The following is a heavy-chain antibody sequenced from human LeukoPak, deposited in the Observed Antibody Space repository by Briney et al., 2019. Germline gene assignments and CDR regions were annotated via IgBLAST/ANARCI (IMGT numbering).Heavy chain of an antibody. CDR2: ISAYNGNT. J-gene: IGHJ4*02. Sequence: ASVKVSCKASGYTFTSYGISWVRQAPGQGLEWMGWISAYNGNTNYAQKLQGRVTMTTDTSTSTAYMELRSLRSDDPAVYYCARSPRFHNQYYFDYWGQGTLVTVSS. D-gene: IGHD1-14*01. CDR3: ARSPRFHNQYYFDY. V-gene: IGHV1-18*01. CDR1: GYTFTSYG.